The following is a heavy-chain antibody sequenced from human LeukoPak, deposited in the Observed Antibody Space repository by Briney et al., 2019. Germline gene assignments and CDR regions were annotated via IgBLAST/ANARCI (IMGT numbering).Heavy chain of an antibody. CDR3: ASNPYYYYYMDL. Sequence: PGGSLRLSCAASGFTFTTYEMNWVRQAPGKGLEWVSYISSSGSTIYYADSVKGRFTISIDNAKNSLYLQMNSLRAEETAVYYCASNPYYYYYMDLWGKGTTVTVSS. CDR2: ISSSGSTI. J-gene: IGHJ6*03. D-gene: IGHD1-14*01. V-gene: IGHV3-48*03. CDR1: GFTFTTYE.